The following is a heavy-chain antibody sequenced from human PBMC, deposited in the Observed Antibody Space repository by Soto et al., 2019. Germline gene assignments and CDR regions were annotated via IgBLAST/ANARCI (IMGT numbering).Heavy chain of an antibody. Sequence: QVQLVQSGAEVKKPGSSMKVSCKASGDTFRSYAISWVRQAPGQGLEWMGGIIPIFATANYAQKFQDRVTITAVESTNTAYMDLSSLRSEDTAVYYCARGVSTGITDYFDYWGQGTLVTVSS. CDR1: GDTFRSYA. V-gene: IGHV1-69*01. J-gene: IGHJ4*02. CDR2: IIPIFATA. D-gene: IGHD1-7*01. CDR3: ARGVSTGITDYFDY.